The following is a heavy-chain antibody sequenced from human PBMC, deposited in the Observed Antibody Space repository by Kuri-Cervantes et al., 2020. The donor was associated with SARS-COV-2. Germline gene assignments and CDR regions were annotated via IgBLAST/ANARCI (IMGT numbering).Heavy chain of an antibody. CDR3: ARVPKIGHCSSTSCSGHAFDI. Sequence: ASVKVSCKASGYTFTSYYMHWVRQAPGQGLEWMGWINPNSGGTNYAQKFQGRVTMTRDTSISTAYMELSRLRSDDTAVYYCARVPKIGHCSSTSCSGHAFDIWGQGTMVTVSS. CDR1: GYTFTSYY. CDR2: INPNSGGT. V-gene: IGHV1-2*02. D-gene: IGHD2-2*01. J-gene: IGHJ3*02.